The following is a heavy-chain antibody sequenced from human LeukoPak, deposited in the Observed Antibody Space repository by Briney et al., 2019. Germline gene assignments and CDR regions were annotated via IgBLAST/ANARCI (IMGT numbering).Heavy chain of an antibody. J-gene: IGHJ4*02. CDR3: ARGLDY. V-gene: IGHV3-72*01. CDR2: TRNKANSYTT. Sequence: GGSLRLSCAASGFTFSDHYMDWVRQAPGKGLEWVGRTRNKANSYTTEYAASVKGRFTISRDDSKNSLYLQMNSLRAEDTAVYYCARGLDYWGQGTLVTVSS. CDR1: GFTFSDHY.